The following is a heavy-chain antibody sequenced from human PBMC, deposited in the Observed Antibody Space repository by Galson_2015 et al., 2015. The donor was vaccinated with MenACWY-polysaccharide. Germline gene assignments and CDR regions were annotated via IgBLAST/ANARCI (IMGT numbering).Heavy chain of an antibody. Sequence: QSGAEVTKPGESLQISCKGSGYSFTSYYLGWVRQMPGKGLEWMGIVWPGDSDARYSPSFQGQVTISVDKSISTAYLQWTSLKASDTAIYYCARRSYHFLDFWGQGTLVTVSS. CDR1: GYSFTSYY. J-gene: IGHJ4*02. D-gene: IGHD2-2*01. CDR2: VWPGDSDA. CDR3: ARRSYHFLDF. V-gene: IGHV5-51*01.